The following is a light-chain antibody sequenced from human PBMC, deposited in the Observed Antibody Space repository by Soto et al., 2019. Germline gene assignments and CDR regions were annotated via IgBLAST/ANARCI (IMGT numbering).Light chain of an antibody. V-gene: IGLV1-51*02. Sequence: SVLTQPPSVSAAAGQKVTISCSGSRSNIGNNYVSWYQQLPGTAPKLLMYENNKRPSGIPDRFSGSKSGTSATLGITGLQTGDEADYYCGTWDSSLDAGVFGGGTKVTVL. CDR2: ENN. J-gene: IGLJ2*01. CDR3: GTWDSSLDAGV. CDR1: RSNIGNNY.